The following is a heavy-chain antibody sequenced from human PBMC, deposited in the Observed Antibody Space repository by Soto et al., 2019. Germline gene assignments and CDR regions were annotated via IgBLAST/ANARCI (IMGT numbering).Heavy chain of an antibody. Sequence: PGGSLRLSCAASGFTFDDYTMHWVRQAPGKGLEWVSLISWDGGSTYYADSVKGRFTISRDNSKNSLYLQMNSLRTEDTAVYYCAKDEARGSSSWYHYYYYGMDVWGQGTTVTVSS. V-gene: IGHV3-43*01. D-gene: IGHD6-13*01. CDR3: AKDEARGSSSWYHYYYYGMDV. CDR1: GFTFDDYT. J-gene: IGHJ6*02. CDR2: ISWDGGST.